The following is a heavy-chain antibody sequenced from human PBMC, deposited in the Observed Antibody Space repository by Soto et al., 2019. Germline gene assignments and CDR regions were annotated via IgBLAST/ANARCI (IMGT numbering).Heavy chain of an antibody. Sequence: GASVKVSCKTSGYIFSNFGISWMRQVPGQGLEWMGVINPHGGSTAYAQKFKGRVTLTRDTSASTVYMEVSSLTSEDTAMYYCARSSGGNFGINIEGTNWFAPWGQGTLVTVYS. CDR3: ARSSGGNFGINIEGTNWFAP. CDR2: INPHGGST. V-gene: IGHV1-18*01. J-gene: IGHJ5*02. D-gene: IGHD1-26*01. CDR1: GYIFSNFG.